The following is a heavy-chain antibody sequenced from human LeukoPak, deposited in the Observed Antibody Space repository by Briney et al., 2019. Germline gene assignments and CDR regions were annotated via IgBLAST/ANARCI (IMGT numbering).Heavy chain of an antibody. D-gene: IGHD3-22*01. CDR1: GYTFTSYY. Sequence: HGASVKVSCKASGYTFTSYYMHWVRQAPGQGLEWMGIINPSGGSTSYAQKFQGRVTMTRDTSISTAYMELSRLRSDDTAVYYCARGGTYYYDSSGNFDYWGQGTLVTVSS. CDR2: INPSGGST. J-gene: IGHJ4*02. V-gene: IGHV1-46*01. CDR3: ARGGTYYYDSSGNFDY.